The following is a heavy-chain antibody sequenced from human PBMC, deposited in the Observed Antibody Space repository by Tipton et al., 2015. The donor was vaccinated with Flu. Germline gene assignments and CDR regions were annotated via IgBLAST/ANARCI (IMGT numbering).Heavy chain of an antibody. J-gene: IGHJ4*02. CDR2: TSYSGST. CDR1: GGSISTGGYY. CDR3: ARRGYGDYAPIEY. V-gene: IGHV4-31*03. Sequence: LRLSCTVSGGSISTGGYYWIWIRQHPGKALEWIAYTSYSGSTFYNPPLKSRVTTSLDTSKNQFSLKVSSVTAADTAVYYCARRGYGDYAPIEYWGQGTRVT. D-gene: IGHD4-17*01.